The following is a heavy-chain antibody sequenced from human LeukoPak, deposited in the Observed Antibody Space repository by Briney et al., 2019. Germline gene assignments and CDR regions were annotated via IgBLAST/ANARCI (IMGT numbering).Heavy chain of an antibody. J-gene: IGHJ4*02. V-gene: IGHV3-23*01. Sequence: PGGSLRLSCAASGFTFSTCAMSWVRQAPGKGLEWVSVISPSTGNTYYGESVKGRFTISRDNSQDTLYLQMSSLRAEDTAIYYCARSPTDNSREGVDYWGQGTLVTVSS. CDR2: ISPSTGNT. CDR3: ARSPTDNSREGVDY. D-gene: IGHD1-1*01. CDR1: GFTFSTCA.